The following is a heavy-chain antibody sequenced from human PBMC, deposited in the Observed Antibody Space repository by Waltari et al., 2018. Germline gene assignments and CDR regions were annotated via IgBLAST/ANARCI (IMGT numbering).Heavy chain of an antibody. J-gene: IGHJ4*02. CDR2: IKQDGSEK. CDR3: ARVEGYGYDFWGGKPFDY. D-gene: IGHD3-3*01. Sequence: NIKQDGSEKYYVDSVKGRFTISRDNAKNSLYLQMNSLRAEDTAVYYCARVEGYGYDFWGGKPFDYWGQGTLVTVSS. V-gene: IGHV3-7*01.